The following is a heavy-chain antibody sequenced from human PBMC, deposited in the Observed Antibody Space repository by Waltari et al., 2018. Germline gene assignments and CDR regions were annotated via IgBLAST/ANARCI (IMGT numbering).Heavy chain of an antibody. CDR3: GRDHGWRQHDY. J-gene: IGHJ4*02. D-gene: IGHD1-1*01. CDR2: IKQDGSTK. CDR1: GFTFSTYW. Sequence: EVQLVESGGGLVQPGGSLRLSCAAYGFTFSTYWMGWVRQAPGKGLEWVANIKQDGSTKYYVDSVKGRFTISRDNAKNSLYLQMNSLRAEDTAVYYCGRDHGWRQHDYWGQGTLVTVSS. V-gene: IGHV3-7*01.